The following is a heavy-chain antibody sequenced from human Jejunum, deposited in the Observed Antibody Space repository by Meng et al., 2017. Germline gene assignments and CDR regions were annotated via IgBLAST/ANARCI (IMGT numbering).Heavy chain of an antibody. D-gene: IGHD3-22*01. J-gene: IGHJ4*02. CDR1: GDSITTNTY. V-gene: IGHV4-4*02. CDR3: AKHGGYYQHY. Sequence: QLPPQESGPGLVKPSGTLSRTCTVSGDSITTNTYWSWVRQSPEKGLEWIGQIDHRGSPYYNPSLKSRVTMSVDKSKSQVSLQLTSVTAADTAVYYCAKHGGYYQHYWGQGTLVTVSS. CDR2: IDHRGSP.